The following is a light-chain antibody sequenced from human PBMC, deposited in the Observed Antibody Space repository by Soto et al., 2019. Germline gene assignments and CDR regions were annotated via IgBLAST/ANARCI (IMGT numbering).Light chain of an antibody. CDR1: QGISTY. J-gene: IGKJ1*01. CDR3: QQRRNRPPIT. Sequence: LTQAPATLSFSPAHSVSLSCTASQGISTYITWYQQKPGQAPRLLIYDASRRATGIPARFSGSGSGADFTLTISSLEPEDFAVYYCQQRRNRPPITFGQGTKVDIK. CDR2: DAS. V-gene: IGKV3-11*01.